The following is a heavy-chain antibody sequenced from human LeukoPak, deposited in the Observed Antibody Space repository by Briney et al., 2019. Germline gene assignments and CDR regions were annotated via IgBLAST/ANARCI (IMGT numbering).Heavy chain of an antibody. V-gene: IGHV4-39*01. J-gene: IGHJ6*02. CDR3: ARMDSSSWYGDYNYGMDV. CDR1: GGSISSSSYY. Sequence: SETLSLTCTVSGGSISSSSYYWGWIRQPPGKGLEWIGSIYYSGSTYYNPSLKSRVTISVDTSKNQFSLKLSSVTAADTAVYYCARMDSSSWYGDYNYGMDVWGQGTTVTVSS. CDR2: IYYSGST. D-gene: IGHD6-13*01.